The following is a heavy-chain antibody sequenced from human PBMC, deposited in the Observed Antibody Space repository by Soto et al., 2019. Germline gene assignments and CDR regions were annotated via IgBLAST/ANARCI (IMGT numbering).Heavy chain of an antibody. J-gene: IGHJ5*02. Sequence: GGSLRLSCAAAGFTFSGSAMHWVRQASGKGLEWVGRIRSKANSYATAYAASVKGRFTISRDDSKNTAYLQMNSLKTEDTAVYYCVYTMVRGDNWFDPWGQGTLVTVSS. CDR3: VYTMVRGDNWFDP. V-gene: IGHV3-73*01. CDR2: IRSKANSYAT. CDR1: GFTFSGSA. D-gene: IGHD3-10*01.